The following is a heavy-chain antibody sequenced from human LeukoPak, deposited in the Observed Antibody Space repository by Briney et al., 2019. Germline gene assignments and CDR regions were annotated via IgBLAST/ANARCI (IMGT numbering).Heavy chain of an antibody. J-gene: IGHJ4*02. V-gene: IGHV3-23*01. CDR1: GFTFSSYA. Sequence: PGGSLRLSCAASGFTFSSYAVSWVRQAPGKGLEWVSAISGSGGSTYYADSVKGRFTISRDNSKNTLYLQMNSLRAEDTAVYYCAKDCSGGWYEFFCVWGQGTLVTVSS. CDR2: ISGSGGST. D-gene: IGHD6-19*01. CDR3: AKDCSGGWYEFFCV.